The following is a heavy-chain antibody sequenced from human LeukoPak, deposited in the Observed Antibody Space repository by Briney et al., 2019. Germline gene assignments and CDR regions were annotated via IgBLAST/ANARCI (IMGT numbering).Heavy chain of an antibody. V-gene: IGHV4-39*07. CDR2: IYYSGST. CDR1: GGSISSSSYY. CDR3: ARDHPTPTTGYMDV. D-gene: IGHD1-26*01. J-gene: IGHJ6*03. Sequence: SETLSLTCTVSGGSISSSSYYWGWIRQPPGKGLEWIGSIYYSGSTYYNPSFKSRVTISADTSKNQFSLKLSSVTAADTAVYFCARDHPTPTTGYMDVWGKGTTVTVSS.